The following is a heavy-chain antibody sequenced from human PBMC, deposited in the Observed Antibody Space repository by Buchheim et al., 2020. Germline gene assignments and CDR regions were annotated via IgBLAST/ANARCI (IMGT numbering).Heavy chain of an antibody. D-gene: IGHD5-24*01. CDR3: ARENDYNALDS. CDR2: IDWYDYK. V-gene: IGHV2-70*15. Sequence: QVSLRESGPAHVRTTETLTLTCTVSGLSLRNVGVSVSWIRRPPGKPLQWLARIDWYDYKYYNTSLQARLTVSKRPSKKHVVLTLTNVDPADTATYYCARENDYNALDSWGQGTL. J-gene: IGHJ4*02. CDR1: GLSLRNVGVS.